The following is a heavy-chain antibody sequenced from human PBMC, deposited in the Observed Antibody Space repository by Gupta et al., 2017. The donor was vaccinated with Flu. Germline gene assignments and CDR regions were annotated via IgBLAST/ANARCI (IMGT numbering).Heavy chain of an antibody. CDR3: AIEVGGRAGYRD. CDR1: GGSISSSGYY. D-gene: IGHD3-16*01. CDR2: GDDSWTS. J-gene: IGHJ4*02. Sequence: QLQLQESGPGLVKPPETLSLTVPVSGGSISSSGYYWGWLRQSAGEGLVWIGSGDDSWTSHYSTSFKSRAAISGDTSKNEFAREMTSVTAADTAVYLCAIEVGGRAGYRDWGQGTLVAVAS. V-gene: IGHV4-39*02.